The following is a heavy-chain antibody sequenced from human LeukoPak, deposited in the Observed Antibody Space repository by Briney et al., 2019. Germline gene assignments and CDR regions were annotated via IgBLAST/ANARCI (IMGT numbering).Heavy chain of an antibody. CDR2: MNPNSGNT. CDR1: GYTFTSYD. D-gene: IGHD6-19*01. V-gene: IGHV1-8*01. Sequence: ASVKVSCMASGYTFTSYDINWVRQATGQGLEWMGWMNPNSGNTGYAQKFQGRVTMTRNTSISTAYMELSSLRSEDTAVYYCARAKIRSAVAGKYLGYWGQGTLVTVSS. J-gene: IGHJ4*02. CDR3: ARAKIRSAVAGKYLGY.